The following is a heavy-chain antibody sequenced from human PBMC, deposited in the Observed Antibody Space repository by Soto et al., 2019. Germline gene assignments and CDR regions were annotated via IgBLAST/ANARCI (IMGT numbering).Heavy chain of an antibody. CDR1: GYTFTRFA. V-gene: IGHV1-3*01. CDR3: AREGDQSGYDFALDF. CDR2: INGGNDNT. J-gene: IGHJ4*02. Sequence: GASVKVSCKASGYTFTRFAIHWVRQAPGQRLEWMGWINGGNDNTKYSQKFQGRVTITMDTSANTVYMELNVVRPEDTAVYYCAREGDQSGYDFALDFWGQGTLVTV. D-gene: IGHD5-12*01.